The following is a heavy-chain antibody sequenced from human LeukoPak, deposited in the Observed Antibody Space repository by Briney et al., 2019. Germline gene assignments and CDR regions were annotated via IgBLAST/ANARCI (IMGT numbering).Heavy chain of an antibody. V-gene: IGHV4-30-2*01. D-gene: IGHD2-2*01. J-gene: IGHJ4*02. CDR2: IYHSGST. CDR1: GGSISSGGYY. CDR3: ARALSRSPIRYLQSIVVVPDTVFDY. Sequence: PSQTLSLTCTVSGGSISSGGYYWSWIRQPPGKGLEWIGYIYHSGSTYYNPSLKSRVTISVDRSKNQFSLKLSSVTAADTAVYYCARALSRSPIRYLQSIVVVPDTVFDYWGQGTLVTVSS.